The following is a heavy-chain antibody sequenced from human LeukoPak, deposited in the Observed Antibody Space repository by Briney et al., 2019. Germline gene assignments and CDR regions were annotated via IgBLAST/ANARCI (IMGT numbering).Heavy chain of an antibody. CDR3: ARSGPLDYYYMDV. CDR2: ISSSSSYI. CDR1: GITFSSYS. D-gene: IGHD6-25*01. J-gene: IGHJ6*03. Sequence: GGSLRLSCAASGITFSSYSMNWVRQAPGKGLEWVSSISSSSSYIYYADSVKGRFTISRDNAKNSLYLQMNSLRAEDTAVYYCARSGPLDYYYMDVWGKGTTATVSS. V-gene: IGHV3-21*01.